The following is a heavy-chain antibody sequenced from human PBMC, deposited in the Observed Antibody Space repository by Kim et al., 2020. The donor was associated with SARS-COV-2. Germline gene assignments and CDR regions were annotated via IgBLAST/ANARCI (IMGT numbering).Heavy chain of an antibody. CDR2: IYSGGST. Sequence: GGSLRLSCAASGFTVSSNYMNWVRQAPGKGLEWVSVIYSGGSTYYADAVKGRFTISRDNSKNTLYLQMNSLRVEDTAVYYCAREPRGITAAGTGGFFDPWGQGTLVTVSS. J-gene: IGHJ5*02. V-gene: IGHV3-53*01. D-gene: IGHD6-13*01. CDR1: GFTVSSNY. CDR3: AREPRGITAAGTGGFFDP.